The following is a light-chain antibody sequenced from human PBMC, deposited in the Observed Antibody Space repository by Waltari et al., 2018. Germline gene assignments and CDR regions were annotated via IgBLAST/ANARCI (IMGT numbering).Light chain of an antibody. Sequence: AIRVTQSPSSPSASTGDRVTITCRASQGISSYLAWYQQKPGKAPKLLIYAASTLQSGVPSRVSGSGSGTDFTLTISCLQSDDFATYYCQQYYSYPRTFGQGTKVEIK. J-gene: IGKJ1*01. CDR1: QGISSY. CDR2: AAS. CDR3: QQYYSYPRT. V-gene: IGKV1-8*01.